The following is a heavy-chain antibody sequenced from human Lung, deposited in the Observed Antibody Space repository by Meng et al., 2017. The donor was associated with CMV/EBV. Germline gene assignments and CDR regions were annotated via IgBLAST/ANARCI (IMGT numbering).Heavy chain of an antibody. CDR1: GFTFSSFW. V-gene: IGHV3-7*01. CDR3: ARSMLEVNRYYYGMDV. D-gene: IGHD1-1*01. J-gene: IGHJ6*04. CDR2: IKQDESEI. Sequence: ESXKISXAASGFTFSSFWMAWVRQAPGKGLEWVGNIKQDESEIQYVGSVKGRFTITRDNAKNSLFLQMNSLRAEDTAVYYCARSMLEVNRYYYGMDVWGEGXPVTGSS.